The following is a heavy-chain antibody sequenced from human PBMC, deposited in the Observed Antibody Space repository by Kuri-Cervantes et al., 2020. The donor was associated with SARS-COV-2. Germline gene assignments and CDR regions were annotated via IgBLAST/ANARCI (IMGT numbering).Heavy chain of an antibody. D-gene: IGHD1-26*01. V-gene: IGHV1-24*01. J-gene: IGHJ3*02. CDR3: ATDGGSGANYFLVGAFDI. Sequence: ASMKVSCKVSGYTLAELSIHWVRQAPGKGLEWMGGFDPEDGETMPAQRFQGRVTMTEDKSIETAYMELSNLRSEDTAMYYCATDGGSGANYFLVGAFDIWGQGTMVTVSS. CDR1: GYTLAELS. CDR2: FDPEDGET.